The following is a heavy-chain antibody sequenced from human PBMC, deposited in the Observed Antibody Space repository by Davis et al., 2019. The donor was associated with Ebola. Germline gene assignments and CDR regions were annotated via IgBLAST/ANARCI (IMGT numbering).Heavy chain of an antibody. D-gene: IGHD2-15*01. CDR2: ITAAKGNT. V-gene: IGHV1-3*01. CDR1: GYTFTSYA. Sequence: AASVKVSCKASGYTFTSYAMHWVRQAPGQRLEWMGWITAAKGNTKYSQKFQGRVTITRDTSASTAYMELSSLRSEDTAVYYCARGSVVVVAATLVAPDYWGQGTLVTVSS. CDR3: ARGSVVVVAATLVAPDY. J-gene: IGHJ4*02.